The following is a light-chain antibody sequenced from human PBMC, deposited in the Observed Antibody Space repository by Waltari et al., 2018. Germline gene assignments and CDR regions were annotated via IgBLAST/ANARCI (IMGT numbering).Light chain of an antibody. Sequence: SSELTQDPAVSVALGQTVRITCQGDSLRSYYASWYQQKPGQAPVLVIYGKNNRPSGIPDRFSGSSSGNTASLTLTGAQAEDEADDYCNSRDSSGNHLVFGGGTKLTVL. V-gene: IGLV3-19*01. J-gene: IGLJ3*02. CDR2: GKN. CDR3: NSRDSSGNHLV. CDR1: SLRSYY.